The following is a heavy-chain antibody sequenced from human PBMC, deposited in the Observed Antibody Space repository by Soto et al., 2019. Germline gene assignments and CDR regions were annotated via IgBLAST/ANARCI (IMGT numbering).Heavy chain of an antibody. CDR1: GYTFRSYG. Sequence: GASVKVSCKASGYTFRSYGISWVRQAPGQGREWVGWISAYNGDTHYAPKFRDRITLTTETSTDTAYMELRSLRLDDTAVYYCARDWSRYYDNSCLLWFYWGQGSLVTVSS. CDR2: ISAYNGDT. CDR3: ARDWSRYYDNSCLLWFY. J-gene: IGHJ4*02. V-gene: IGHV1-18*04. D-gene: IGHD3-22*01.